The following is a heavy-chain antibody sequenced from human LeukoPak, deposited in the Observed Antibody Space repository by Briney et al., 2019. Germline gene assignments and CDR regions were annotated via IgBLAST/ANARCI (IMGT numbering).Heavy chain of an antibody. D-gene: IGHD2/OR15-2a*01. CDR2: ISAYNGNT. CDR1: GYTFTSYG. Sequence: RASVKVSCKASGYTFTSYGISWVRQAPGQGLEWMGWISAYNGNTIYAQKFQGRVTMTEDTSTDTAYMELSSLRSEDTAVYYCATVVPGFYYFDYWGQGTLVTVSS. V-gene: IGHV1-18*01. CDR3: ATVVPGFYYFDY. J-gene: IGHJ4*02.